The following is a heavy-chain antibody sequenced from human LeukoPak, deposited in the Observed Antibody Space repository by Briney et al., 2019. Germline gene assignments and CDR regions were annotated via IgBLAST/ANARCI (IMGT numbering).Heavy chain of an antibody. Sequence: SETLSLTCTVSGGSISNYYWSWIRQPPGKGLEWIGHIYYSGSTNYNPSLKSRLTISIDTSKNQFSLKLSSVTAADTAVYYCARGSTLEWLSHWGQGTLVTVSS. CDR3: ARGSTLEWLSH. J-gene: IGHJ4*02. CDR1: GGSISNYY. D-gene: IGHD3-3*01. V-gene: IGHV4-59*08. CDR2: IYYSGST.